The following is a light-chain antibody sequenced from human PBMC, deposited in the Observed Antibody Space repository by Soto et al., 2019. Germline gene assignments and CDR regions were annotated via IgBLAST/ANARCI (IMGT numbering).Light chain of an antibody. J-gene: IGKJ5*01. CDR3: QQRGNWPPIT. CDR1: QSVSSY. CDR2: DAS. V-gene: IGKV3-11*01. Sequence: EIVLTQSPATLSLSPRERATLSCRASQSVSSYLAWYQQKPGQAPRLLIYDASNRATGIPARFSGSGSGTDFTLTISSLEPEDFAVYYCQQRGNWPPITFGQGTRLEIK.